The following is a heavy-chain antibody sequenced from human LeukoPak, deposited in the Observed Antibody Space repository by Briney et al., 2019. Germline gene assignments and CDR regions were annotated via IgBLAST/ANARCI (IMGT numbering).Heavy chain of an antibody. D-gene: IGHD6-13*01. CDR1: GYSISSGYH. V-gene: IGHV4-38-2*01. Sequence: PSETLSLTCAVSGYSISSGYHWGWIRQPPGKGLEWIGSIYHSGSTYYNPSLKSRVTISVDTSNNQFSLKLSSVTAADTAVYYCARWGAAGTDYWGQGTLVTVSS. CDR3: ARWGAAGTDY. J-gene: IGHJ4*02. CDR2: IYHSGST.